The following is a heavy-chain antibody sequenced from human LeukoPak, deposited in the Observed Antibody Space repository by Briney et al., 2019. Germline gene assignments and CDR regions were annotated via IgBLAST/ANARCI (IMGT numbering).Heavy chain of an antibody. CDR2: INPHSGGT. J-gene: IGHJ4*02. CDR1: GGTFSSYA. CDR3: ARDVGEYCSSTNCYASHY. Sequence: GASVKVSCKASGGTFSSYAISWVRQAPGQGLEWMGWINPHSGGTNYAQKFQGGVTMTRDTSITTAYMELSSLRSDDTAEYYCARDVGEYCSSTNCYASHYWGQGTLVTVSS. V-gene: IGHV1-2*02. D-gene: IGHD2-2*01.